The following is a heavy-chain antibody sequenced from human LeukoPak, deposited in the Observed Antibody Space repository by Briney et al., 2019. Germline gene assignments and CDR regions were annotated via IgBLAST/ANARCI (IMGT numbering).Heavy chain of an antibody. J-gene: IGHJ4*02. V-gene: IGHV3-48*02. CDR3: AREDSHTWSGLDF. Sequence: GGSLRLSCAASGFTFSSYSLSWVRQAPGKGLEWISYISGITTTIDYADSVKGRFTISRDNAKNSLYLQMNSLRDEDTAVYYCAREDSHTWSGLDFWGQGTLVTVSS. D-gene: IGHD3/OR15-3a*01. CDR1: GFTFSSYS. CDR2: ISGITTTI.